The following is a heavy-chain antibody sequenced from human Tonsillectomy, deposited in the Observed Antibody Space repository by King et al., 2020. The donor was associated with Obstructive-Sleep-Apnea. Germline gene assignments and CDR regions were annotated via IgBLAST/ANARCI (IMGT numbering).Heavy chain of an antibody. CDR1: GCTFSSYA. Sequence: QLVQSGAEVKKPGSSVKVSCKASGCTFSSYAISWVRQAPGQGLEWLGGIIPILGIANYAQKFQGRVTITADNSTSTAYMELSSLRSEDTAVYYCARETRPLGDGGRGYFDYWGQGTLVTVSS. V-gene: IGHV1-69*10. D-gene: IGHD4-23*01. J-gene: IGHJ4*02. CDR3: ARETRPLGDGGRGYFDY. CDR2: IIPILGIA.